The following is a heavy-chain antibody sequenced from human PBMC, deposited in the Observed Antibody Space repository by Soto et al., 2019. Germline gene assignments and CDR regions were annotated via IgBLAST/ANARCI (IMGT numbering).Heavy chain of an antibody. CDR1: GITFSTYA. CDR3: TRDRWVRGVKYYYYYGMDV. CDR2: IRSKAYGGTT. J-gene: IGHJ6*02. Sequence: PGGSLRLSCAASGITFSTYAMSWVRQAPGKGLEWVGFIRSKAYGGTTEYAASVKGRFTISRDDSKSIAYLQMNSLKTEDTAVYYCTRDRWVRGVKYYYYYGMDVWGQGTTVTVSS. V-gene: IGHV3-49*04. D-gene: IGHD3-10*01.